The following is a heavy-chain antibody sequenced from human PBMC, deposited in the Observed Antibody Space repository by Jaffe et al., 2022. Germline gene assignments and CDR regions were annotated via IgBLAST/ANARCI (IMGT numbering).Heavy chain of an antibody. J-gene: IGHJ3*02. Sequence: QVQLVESGGGVVQPGGSLRLSCAASGFTFSSYGMHWVRQAPGKGLEWVAFIRYDGSNKYYADSVKGRFTISRDNSKNTLYLQMNSLRAEDTAVYYCAKICRQQLYPHDAFDIWGQGTMVTVSS. V-gene: IGHV3-30*02. CDR3: AKICRQQLYPHDAFDI. CDR2: IRYDGSNK. CDR1: GFTFSSYG. D-gene: IGHD6-13*01.